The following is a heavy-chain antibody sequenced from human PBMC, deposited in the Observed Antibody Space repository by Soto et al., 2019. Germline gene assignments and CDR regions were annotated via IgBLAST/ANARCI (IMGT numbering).Heavy chain of an antibody. D-gene: IGHD1-26*01. Sequence: QVQLVESGGGVVQPGRSLRLSCAASGFTFNFFAMHWVRQASGKGLEWVAAVSKDGSNTYYADSVKGRFTISRDNPKNTLYLQMNSLRVEDTAVYYCARDIWWEPGVDAFHIWGQGTMVTVSP. V-gene: IGHV3-30-3*01. CDR1: GFTFNFFA. CDR2: VSKDGSNT. CDR3: ARDIWWEPGVDAFHI. J-gene: IGHJ3*02.